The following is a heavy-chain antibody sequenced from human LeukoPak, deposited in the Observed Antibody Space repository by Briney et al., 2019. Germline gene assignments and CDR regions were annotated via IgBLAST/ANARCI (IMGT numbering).Heavy chain of an antibody. CDR2: IKQDGSEK. CDR1: RFTFSRYW. J-gene: IGHJ5*02. V-gene: IGHV3-7*01. CDR3: ARDSKSGSYGDNWFDPWGQGTLVTGDNWFDP. D-gene: IGHD1-26*01. Sequence: GGSLRLSCAASRFTFSRYWMSWVRQAPGKGLEWVADIKQDGSEKYYVDSVKGRFTISRDNAKNSLYLQMNSLRAEDTAVYYCARDSKSGSYGDNWFDPWGQGTLVTGDNWFDPWGQGTLVTVSS.